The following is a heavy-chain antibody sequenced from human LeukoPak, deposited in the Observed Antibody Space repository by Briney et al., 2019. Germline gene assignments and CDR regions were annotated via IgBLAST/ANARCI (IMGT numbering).Heavy chain of an antibody. J-gene: IGHJ4*02. CDR2: ISSSSSYI. CDR3: AKEMERGYYDSSGYYPG. D-gene: IGHD3-22*01. Sequence: GGSLRLSCAASGFTFSSYSMNWVRQAPGKGLEWVSSISSSSSYIYYADSVKGRFTISRDDAKNSLYLQMNSLRAEDTAVYYCAKEMERGYYDSSGYYPGGGQGTLVTVSS. CDR1: GFTFSSYS. V-gene: IGHV3-21*01.